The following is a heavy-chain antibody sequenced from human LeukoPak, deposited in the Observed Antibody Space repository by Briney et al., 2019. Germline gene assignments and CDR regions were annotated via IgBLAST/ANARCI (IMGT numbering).Heavy chain of an antibody. J-gene: IGHJ4*02. CDR2: IDSDGSGT. Sequence: GGSLRLSCAASGFTFSSYWMHWVRQAPGKGLVWVSRIDSDGSGTSYADSVKGRFTIPRDNAENTLYLQMNSLRAEDTAVYYCARIFGGNSFPNYYSDYWGQGTLVTVSS. V-gene: IGHV3-74*01. CDR3: ARIFGGNSFPNYYSDY. D-gene: IGHD4-23*01. CDR1: GFTFSSYW.